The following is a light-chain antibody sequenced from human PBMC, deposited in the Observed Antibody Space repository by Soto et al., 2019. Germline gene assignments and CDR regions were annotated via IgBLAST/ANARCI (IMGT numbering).Light chain of an antibody. Sequence: QSVLTQPPSVSGAPGQRVTISCTGSSSNIGAGYDVHWYQQLPETAPKLLIYGNSNRPSGVPDRFSGSKSGTSASLAITGLQAEDEADYYCQSYDSSLCGSGVFGGGTQLTVL. V-gene: IGLV1-40*01. CDR3: QSYDSSLCGSGV. CDR1: SSNIGAGYD. J-gene: IGLJ2*01. CDR2: GNS.